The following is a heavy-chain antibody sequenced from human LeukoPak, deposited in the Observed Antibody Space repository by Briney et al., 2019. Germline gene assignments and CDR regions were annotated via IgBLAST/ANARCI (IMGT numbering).Heavy chain of an antibody. V-gene: IGHV3-30*04. CDR1: GFTFDDYA. CDR3: AKGSQYQLLSDY. J-gene: IGHJ4*02. D-gene: IGHD2-2*01. Sequence: PGGSLRLSCAASGFTFDDYAMHWVRQAPGKGLEWVAVISYDGSNKYYADSVKGRFTISRDNSKNTLYLQMNSLRAEDTAMYYCAKGSQYQLLSDYWGQGTLVTVSS. CDR2: ISYDGSNK.